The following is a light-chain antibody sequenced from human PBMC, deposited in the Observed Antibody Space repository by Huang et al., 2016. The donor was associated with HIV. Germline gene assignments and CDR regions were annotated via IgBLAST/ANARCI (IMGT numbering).Light chain of an antibody. J-gene: IGKJ1*01. CDR2: SAS. V-gene: IGKV1-27*01. CDR1: QDIGNF. CDR3: QRYDTAPRA. Sequence: DIQMTQSPPSLSASQGVRVTLTCRASQDIGNFLAWFQQKPGGAPKLLIFSASTWHLGVPSRFTGSGSGTEFTLTITNLQPEDVATYYCQRYDTAPRAFGPGTKVDI.